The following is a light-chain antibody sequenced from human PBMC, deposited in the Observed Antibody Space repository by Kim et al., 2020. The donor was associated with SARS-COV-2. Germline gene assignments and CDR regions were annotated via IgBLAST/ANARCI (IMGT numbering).Light chain of an antibody. CDR2: DVS. Sequence: QAHTLSCSGTSSDVGAYDFVSWYQQHPGKAPKLVIYDVSARPSGVSNRFSGSKSGNTASLTISGLQANAEADYYCSSYTNTSTPYVFGTGTKVTVL. J-gene: IGLJ1*01. V-gene: IGLV2-14*03. CDR3: SSYTNTSTPYV. CDR1: SSDVGAYDF.